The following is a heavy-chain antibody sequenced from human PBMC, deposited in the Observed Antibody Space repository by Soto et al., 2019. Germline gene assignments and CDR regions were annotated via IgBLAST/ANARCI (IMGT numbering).Heavy chain of an antibody. CDR3: TRGLEPDYYVDVGV. J-gene: IGHJ6*03. Sequence: EVQLVESGGGLVQPGGSLRLSCAASGFTFSDHYIDWVRQAPGKGLEWVGRSRDKANSHTTEYAASVKGRFTLSRDDSKNSLFLQMDSQKTANAAGYYCTRGLEPDYYVDVGVWGKGTTVTV. CDR2: SRDKANSHTT. V-gene: IGHV3-72*01. CDR1: GFTFSDHY.